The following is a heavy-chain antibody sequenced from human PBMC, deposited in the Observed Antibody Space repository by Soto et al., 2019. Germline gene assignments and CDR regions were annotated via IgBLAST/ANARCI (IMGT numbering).Heavy chain of an antibody. D-gene: IGHD7-27*01. J-gene: IGHJ4*02. CDR1: GFSLSTSGVG. CDR2: IYWDDDK. V-gene: IGHV2-5*02. CDR3: AHRGYMSGNWDQGYFDY. Sequence: QITLKESGPTRVKPTQTLTLTCTFSGFSLSTSGVGVGWIRQTPGKALEWLAVIYWDDDKRYSPSLRSRLTIAKDTSKNEVVLTMAYMYPLDTATYFCAHRGYMSGNWDQGYFDYWGQGTLVTVSS.